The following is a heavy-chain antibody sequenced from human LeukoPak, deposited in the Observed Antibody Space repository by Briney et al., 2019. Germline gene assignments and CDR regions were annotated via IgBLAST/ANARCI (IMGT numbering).Heavy chain of an antibody. D-gene: IGHD1-26*01. CDR2: LYTSEST. CDR3: AKETIVGATSVY. Sequence: SETLSLTCTVSGDSLSNYYWSWIRQPAGKGLEWIGRLYTSESTNYNPSLNSRVTMSIDTSKNQFSLKLNSVTAADTAVYYCAKETIVGATSVYWGQGVLVTVSS. J-gene: IGHJ4*02. CDR1: GDSLSNYY. V-gene: IGHV4-4*07.